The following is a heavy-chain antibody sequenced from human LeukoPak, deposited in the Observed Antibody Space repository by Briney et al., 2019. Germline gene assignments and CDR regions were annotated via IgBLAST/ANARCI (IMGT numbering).Heavy chain of an antibody. D-gene: IGHD2-8*01. V-gene: IGHV4-31*03. CDR2: IFYRGST. J-gene: IGHJ4*02. Sequence: SETLSLTCTVSGASISSGAYYWSWIRQHPGKGLESIGYIFYRGSTYYNPSLKSRLTISVDTSKNQFSLKLNSVTDADTAVYYCASSTNQYFIDYWGQGALVTVSS. CDR3: ASSTNQYFIDY. CDR1: GASISSGAYY.